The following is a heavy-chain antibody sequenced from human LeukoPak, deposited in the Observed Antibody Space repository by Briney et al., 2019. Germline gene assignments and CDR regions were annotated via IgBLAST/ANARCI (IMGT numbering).Heavy chain of an antibody. D-gene: IGHD5-12*01. CDR1: GGSISSSSYY. Sequence: PSETLSLTCTVSGGSISSSSYYWGWIRQPPGKGLEWIGSIYHSGSTYYNPSLKSRVTISVDTSKNQFSLKLSSVTAAVTAVYYCARDIVATIFDYWGQGTLVTVSS. CDR2: IYHSGST. V-gene: IGHV4-39*07. CDR3: ARDIVATIFDY. J-gene: IGHJ4*02.